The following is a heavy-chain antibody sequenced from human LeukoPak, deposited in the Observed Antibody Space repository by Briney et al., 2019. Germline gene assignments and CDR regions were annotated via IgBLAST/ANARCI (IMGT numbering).Heavy chain of an antibody. V-gene: IGHV3-30*18. CDR1: GFTFSNYG. Sequence: QPGGSLRLSCVASGFTFSNYGMHWVRPAPGKGLEWVAVISYDETNKYYTESVKGRFTISRDQSKNALYLQMNSLRVEDTAVYYCTQDVSNGYRSVNFDYWGQGILVTVSS. D-gene: IGHD6-19*01. J-gene: IGHJ4*02. CDR2: ISYDETNK. CDR3: TQDVSNGYRSVNFDY.